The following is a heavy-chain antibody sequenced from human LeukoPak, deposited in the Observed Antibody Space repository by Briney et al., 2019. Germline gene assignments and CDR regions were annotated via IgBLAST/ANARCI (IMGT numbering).Heavy chain of an antibody. CDR2: INWNGGST. V-gene: IGHV3-20*04. CDR1: GFTFDDYG. D-gene: IGHD2/OR15-2a*01. CDR3: TRISVVSTFRSPKYYFDY. Sequence: GGSLRLSCAASGFTFDDYGMSWVRQAPGKGLEWVSGINWNGGSTGYADSVKGRFTISRDNAKNSLYLQLNSLRAEDTAVYYCTRISVVSTFRSPKYYFDYWGQGTLVNVSS. J-gene: IGHJ4*02.